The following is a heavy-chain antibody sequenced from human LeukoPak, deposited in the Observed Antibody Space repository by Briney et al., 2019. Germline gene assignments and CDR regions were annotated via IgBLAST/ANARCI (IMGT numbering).Heavy chain of an antibody. Sequence: GGSLRLSCAASGFTFSSYAMHWARQLPGKGLVWVSRISPTGSTTSYADSVKGRFTVSRDNAKNTLYLQVNNLRAEDTAVYYCARGPNSNWSGLDFWGQGTLLTVSS. J-gene: IGHJ4*02. CDR3: ARGPNSNWSGLDF. CDR2: ISPTGSTT. D-gene: IGHD6-6*01. CDR1: GFTFSSYA. V-gene: IGHV3-74*01.